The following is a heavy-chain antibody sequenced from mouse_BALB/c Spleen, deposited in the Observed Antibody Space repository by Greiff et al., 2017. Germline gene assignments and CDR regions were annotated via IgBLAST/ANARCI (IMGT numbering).Heavy chain of an antibody. CDR1: GYTFTSYW. V-gene: IGHV1-7*01. CDR3: ARSPGRGDY. J-gene: IGHJ4*01. D-gene: IGHD4-1*01. CDR2: INPSTGYT. Sequence: QVHVKQSGAELAKPGASVKMSCKASGYTFTSYWMHWVKQRPGQGLEWIGYINPSTGYTEYNQKFKDKATLTADKSSSTAYMQLSSLTSEDSAVYYCARSPGRGDYWGQGTSVTVSS.